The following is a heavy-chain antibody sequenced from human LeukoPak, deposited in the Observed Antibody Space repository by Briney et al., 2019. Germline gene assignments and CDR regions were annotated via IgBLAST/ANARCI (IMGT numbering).Heavy chain of an antibody. D-gene: IGHD5-12*01. CDR2: INLNSGGT. V-gene: IGHV1-2*02. CDR3: ARGGRRVSGYDLGY. Sequence: ASVKVSCKASGYPLTNYIITWVRQAPGQGLEWMGWINLNSGGTNYAQKFQGRVTMTRDTSISTAYMELSRLRSDDTAVYYCARGGRRVSGYDLGYWGQGTLVTVSS. CDR1: GYPLTNYI. J-gene: IGHJ4*02.